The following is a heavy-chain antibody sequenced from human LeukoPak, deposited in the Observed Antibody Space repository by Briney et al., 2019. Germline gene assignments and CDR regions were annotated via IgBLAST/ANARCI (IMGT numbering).Heavy chain of an antibody. V-gene: IGHV1-69*01. J-gene: IGHJ1*01. Sequence: ASVKVSCKASGGTFIRYTISWVRQSPGQGLEWMGGITPMFGTAKYAQKFQGRVTITADESTSTAYMELISLRSEDTAVYYCARDSSDFRSLIPHWGQGTLVIVSS. CDR3: ARDSSDFRSLIPH. CDR1: GGTFIRYT. D-gene: IGHD3-3*01. CDR2: ITPMFGTA.